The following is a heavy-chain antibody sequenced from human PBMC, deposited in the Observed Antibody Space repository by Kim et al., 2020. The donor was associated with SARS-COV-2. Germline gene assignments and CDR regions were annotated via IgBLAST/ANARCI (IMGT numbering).Heavy chain of an antibody. V-gene: IGHV3-23*01. CDR3: AKKEGILLWFGELLLDAFDI. J-gene: IGHJ3*02. Sequence: LTISRDNSKNTLYLQMNSLRAEDTAVYYCAKKEGILLWFGELLLDAFDIWGQGTMVTVSS. D-gene: IGHD3-10*01.